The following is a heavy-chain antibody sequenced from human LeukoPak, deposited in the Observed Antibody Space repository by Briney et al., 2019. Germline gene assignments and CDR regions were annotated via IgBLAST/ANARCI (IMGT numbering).Heavy chain of an antibody. D-gene: IGHD3-3*01. CDR1: GFSFGDHA. V-gene: IGHV3-49*04. Sequence: GGSLRLSCTTSGFSFGDHAMSWVRQAPGKGLEWVGFIRSKVYGGTTEYAASVRGRFTFSRDDFKSIAYLQMNSLKTEDTAVYFCTRGRSGPYSANFDCWGQGILVTVSS. J-gene: IGHJ4*02. CDR3: TRGRSGPYSANFDC. CDR2: IRSKVYGGTT.